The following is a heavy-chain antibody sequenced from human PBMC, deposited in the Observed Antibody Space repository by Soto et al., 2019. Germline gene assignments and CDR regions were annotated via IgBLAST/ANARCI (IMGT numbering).Heavy chain of an antibody. CDR2: ISTYNGKT. CDR3: ARLLTEGATYREDAFDI. CDR1: GYTLTSHG. V-gene: IGHV1-18*01. D-gene: IGHD1-26*01. Sequence: ASVKVSCKSSGYTLTSHGFAWVRQAPGQGLEWMGWISTYNGKTDYAQKFQGRVTMTADTRTSTGYMELSSLRSDDTAVYYCARLLTEGATYREDAFDIWGQGTKVTVSS. J-gene: IGHJ3*02.